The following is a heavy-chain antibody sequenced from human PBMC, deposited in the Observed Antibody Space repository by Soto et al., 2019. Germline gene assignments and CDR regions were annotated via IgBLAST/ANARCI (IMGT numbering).Heavy chain of an antibody. CDR2: IHHSGAT. J-gene: IGHJ4*02. V-gene: IGHV4-4*02. D-gene: IGHD3-10*01. Sequence: QVRLQESGPGLVKPSGTLSLPCLVSVGAMSSPNWWTWIRQAPVKGLEWIAEIHHSGATNYSPSLKSRAGISIDKSNNQFSLQLTSVTAADTAVYYCATGSPYYYGSGGMWDSWGRGALVTVSS. CDR3: ATGSPYYYGSGGMWDS. CDR1: VGAMSSPNW.